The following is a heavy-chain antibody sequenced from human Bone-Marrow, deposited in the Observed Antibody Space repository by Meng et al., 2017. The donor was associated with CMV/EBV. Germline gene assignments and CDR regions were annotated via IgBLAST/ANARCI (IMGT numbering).Heavy chain of an antibody. Sequence: AVYGGSFSGYYWSWIRQPPGKGLEWIREINHSGSTNYNPSLKSRVTISVDTSKNQFSLKLSSVTAADTAVYYCARGAGRMARGVINYWGQGTLVTVSS. CDR3: ARGAGRMARGVINY. D-gene: IGHD3-10*01. V-gene: IGHV4-34*01. J-gene: IGHJ4*02. CDR1: GGSFSGYY. CDR2: INHSGST.